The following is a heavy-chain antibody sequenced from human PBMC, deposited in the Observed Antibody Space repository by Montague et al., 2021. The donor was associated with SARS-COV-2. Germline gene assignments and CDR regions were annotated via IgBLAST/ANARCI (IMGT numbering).Heavy chain of an antibody. V-gene: IGHV4-4*02. CDR3: ARTLWFGELLSYYYYGMDV. J-gene: IGHJ6*02. Sequence: SETLSLTCAVSGRSISSSNWWSWVRQPPGKGLEWIGEIYHSGSTNYNPSLKSRVTISVDKSKNQFSLKLSSVTAADTAVYYCARTLWFGELLSYYYYGMDVWGQGTTVTVSS. D-gene: IGHD3-10*01. CDR2: IYHSGST. CDR1: GRSISSSNW.